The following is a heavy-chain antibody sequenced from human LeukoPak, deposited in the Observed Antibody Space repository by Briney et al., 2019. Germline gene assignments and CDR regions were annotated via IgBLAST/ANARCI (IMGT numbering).Heavy chain of an antibody. CDR1: GGSISSYY. Sequence: SETLSLTCTVSGGSISSYYWSRIRQPPGKGLEWIGEINHSGSTNYNPSLKSRVTISVDTSKNQFSLKLSSVTAADTAVYYCARLGIAVAGTSLGFDYWGQGTLVTVSS. CDR2: INHSGST. J-gene: IGHJ4*02. D-gene: IGHD6-19*01. CDR3: ARLGIAVAGTSLGFDY. V-gene: IGHV4-34*01.